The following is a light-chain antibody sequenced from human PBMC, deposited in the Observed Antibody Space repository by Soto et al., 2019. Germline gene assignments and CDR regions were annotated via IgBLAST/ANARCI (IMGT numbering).Light chain of an antibody. Sequence: QSALTQPPSASGSPGQSVAISCTGASSDVVGCNYVSWYRQHPGKAPKLMIYEVNKRPSGRPDRFSGSKSGNTASLTVSGRQAEDEADYYCRSYAGICNVFGNGTK. CDR1: SSDVVGCNY. CDR2: EVN. CDR3: RSYAGICNV. J-gene: IGLJ1*01. V-gene: IGLV2-8*01.